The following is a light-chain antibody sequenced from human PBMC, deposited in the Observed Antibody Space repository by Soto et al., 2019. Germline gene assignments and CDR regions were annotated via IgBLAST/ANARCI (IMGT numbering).Light chain of an antibody. CDR1: SIDVGGYNY. CDR2: GVT. Sequence: QSALTQPASVSGSPGQSITISCTGTSIDVGGYNYVSWYQQHPGKAPKLMIYGVTNRPSGVSNRFSGFKSGNTASLTISGLQPEDEADYYCTSYIHRRTLVVFGGGTKVTVL. CDR3: TSYIHRRTLVV. J-gene: IGLJ2*01. V-gene: IGLV2-14*01.